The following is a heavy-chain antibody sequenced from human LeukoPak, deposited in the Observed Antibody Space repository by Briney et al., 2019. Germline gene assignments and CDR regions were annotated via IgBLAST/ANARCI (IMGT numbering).Heavy chain of an antibody. V-gene: IGHV3-66*01. CDR1: GVTVSSNY. CDR3: AGGLRYFDWLSRHDAFDI. CDR2: IYSGGST. J-gene: IGHJ3*02. D-gene: IGHD3-9*01. Sequence: GGSLRLSCAASGVTVSSNYMSWVRQAPGKGLEWVAVIYSGGSTYYADSVKGRFTISRDNSKNTLYLQMNSLRAEDTAVYYCAGGLRYFDWLSRHDAFDIWGQGPMVTVSS.